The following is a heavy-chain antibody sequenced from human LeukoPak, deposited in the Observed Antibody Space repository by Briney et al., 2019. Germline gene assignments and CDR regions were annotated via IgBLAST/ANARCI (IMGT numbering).Heavy chain of an antibody. CDR1: GFTFSSYE. CDR2: ISSGGNTI. Sequence: GGSLRLSCAASGFTFSSYETNWVRQAPGKGLEWVSYISSGGNTIYYADSVKGRFTISRDNDKNSLYLQMNSLRAEDTAVYYCAREGTAMVSFDYWGQGTLVTVSS. D-gene: IGHD5-18*01. V-gene: IGHV3-48*03. J-gene: IGHJ4*02. CDR3: AREGTAMVSFDY.